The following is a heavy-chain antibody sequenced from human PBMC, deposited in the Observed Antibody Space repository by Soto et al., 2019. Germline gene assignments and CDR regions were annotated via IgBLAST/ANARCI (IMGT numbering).Heavy chain of an antibody. Sequence: PGGSLRLSCAASGFTFSTYSMNWVSRAPGKGLEWLSYITSSSSTIHYADSVKGRFTISRDNAKNSLYLQMNSLRDEDTALYFCARGSGSYYQVDYWGQGTLVTVSS. CDR3: ARGSGSYYQVDY. J-gene: IGHJ4*02. V-gene: IGHV3-48*02. CDR1: GFTFSTYS. D-gene: IGHD3-10*01. CDR2: ITSSSSTI.